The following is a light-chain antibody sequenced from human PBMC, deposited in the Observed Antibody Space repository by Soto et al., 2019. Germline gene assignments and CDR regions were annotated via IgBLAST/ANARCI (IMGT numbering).Light chain of an antibody. CDR2: ATS. V-gene: IGKV1D-12*01. Sequence: DIQMTQSPSSVSAYVGDTVTITCRTRQGIYSRLAWYQQKPGKAPELLIYATSTLQNGVPSRFSGSGFGTDFTPSISSLQPEDSASYFCQQTDDFPLTFGGGTKVEI. J-gene: IGKJ4*01. CDR1: QGIYSR. CDR3: QQTDDFPLT.